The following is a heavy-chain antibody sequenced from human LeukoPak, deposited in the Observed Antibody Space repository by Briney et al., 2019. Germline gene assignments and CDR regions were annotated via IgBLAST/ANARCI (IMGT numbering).Heavy chain of an antibody. Sequence: SETLSLTCAVYGGSFSGYYWSWIRQPPGKGLEWTGEINHSGSTNYNPSLKSRVTISVDTSKNQFSLKLSSVTAADTAVYYCARHMAGSRGWFDPWGQGTLVTVSS. J-gene: IGHJ5*02. CDR3: ARHMAGSRGWFDP. V-gene: IGHV4-34*01. CDR1: GGSFSGYY. CDR2: INHSGST. D-gene: IGHD2-21*01.